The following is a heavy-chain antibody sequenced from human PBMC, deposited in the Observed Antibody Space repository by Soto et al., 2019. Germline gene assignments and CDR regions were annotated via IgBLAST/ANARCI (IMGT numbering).Heavy chain of an antibody. V-gene: IGHV1-69*06. CDR2: IIPIFGTA. Sequence: QVQLVQSGAEVKKPGSSVKVSCKASGGTFSSYAISWVRQAPGQGLEWMGGIIPIFGTANYAKKFQGRVTVNADKSPSTAYMELSSLRTEDKAVYYCAGHGGATYYYYGMDVWGQGTTVTVSS. CDR1: GGTFSSYA. D-gene: IGHD1-26*01. J-gene: IGHJ6*02. CDR3: AGHGGATYYYYGMDV.